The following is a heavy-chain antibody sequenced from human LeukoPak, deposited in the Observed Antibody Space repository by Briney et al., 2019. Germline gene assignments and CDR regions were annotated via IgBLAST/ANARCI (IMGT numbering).Heavy chain of an antibody. D-gene: IGHD3-16*01. CDR1: GFSLSTSRMS. CDR3: ARTPSTPVITFYFDY. J-gene: IGHJ4*02. CDR2: IDWDDDK. Sequence: SGPALVKPSQTLTLTCTFSGFSLSTSRMSVSWIRQPPGKALEWLALIDWDDDKSYNTSLKTRLTISKDTSKSQVVLTMTNMDPVDTATYYCARTPSTPVITFYFDYWGQGALVTVSS. V-gene: IGHV2-70*01.